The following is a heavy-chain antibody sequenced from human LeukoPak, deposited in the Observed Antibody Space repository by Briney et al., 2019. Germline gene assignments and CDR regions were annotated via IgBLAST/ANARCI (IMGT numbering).Heavy chain of an antibody. D-gene: IGHD3-10*01. J-gene: IGHJ6*03. CDR2: IIPIFGTA. CDR3: ARGAIKGYYCYYMDV. CDR1: GGTFSSYA. V-gene: IGHV1-69*05. Sequence: SVKVSCKASGGTFSSYAISWVRQAPGQGLEWMGGIIPIFGTANYAQKFQGRVTITTDESTSTAYMELSSLRSEDTAVYYCARGAIKGYYCYYMDVWGKGTTVTVSS.